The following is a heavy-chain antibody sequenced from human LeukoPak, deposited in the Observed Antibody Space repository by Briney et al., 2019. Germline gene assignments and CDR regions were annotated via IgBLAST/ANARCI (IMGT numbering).Heavy chain of an antibody. CDR1: GDSISGFY. V-gene: IGHV4-59*08. J-gene: IGHJ4*02. D-gene: IGHD3-22*01. Sequence: SETLSLTCTVSGDSISGFYWSWIRQPPGKGLEWIGYIYYSGSTNYNPSLKSRVTTSIDTSKSQFSLKLTSVTAADTAVYYCARRRYTSGYLDYWGQGTLVTVSS. CDR2: IYYSGST. CDR3: ARRRYTSGYLDY.